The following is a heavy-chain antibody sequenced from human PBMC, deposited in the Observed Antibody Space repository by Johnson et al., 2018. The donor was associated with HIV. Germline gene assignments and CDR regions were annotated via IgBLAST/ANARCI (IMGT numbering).Heavy chain of an antibody. Sequence: VQLVESGGGLVQPVRSLRLSCAASGFTFDDYAMHWVRQAPGKGLEWVSGISWNSGSIGYADSVKGRFTISRYDSKNSLYLQMNSLKTEDTAVYYCVRVELGAFDIWGQGTMVTVSS. V-gene: IGHV3-9*01. J-gene: IGHJ3*02. D-gene: IGHD1-7*01. CDR1: GFTFDDYA. CDR3: VRVELGAFDI. CDR2: ISWNSGSI.